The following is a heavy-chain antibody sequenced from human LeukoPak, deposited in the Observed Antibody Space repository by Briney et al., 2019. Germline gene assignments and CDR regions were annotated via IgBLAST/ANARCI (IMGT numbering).Heavy chain of an antibody. Sequence: SETLSLTCTVSGGSISSRTYFWGWIRRPPGKGLEWIGNIYYSSWSTYYNPSLKSRVTISVDTSKNQFSLKLSSVTAADTAVYYCASQVYCSAGSCYSNFWGQGTLVTVSS. CDR3: ASQVYCSAGSCYSNF. CDR1: GGSISSRTYF. CDR2: IYYSSWST. V-gene: IGHV4-39*01. J-gene: IGHJ4*02. D-gene: IGHD2-15*01.